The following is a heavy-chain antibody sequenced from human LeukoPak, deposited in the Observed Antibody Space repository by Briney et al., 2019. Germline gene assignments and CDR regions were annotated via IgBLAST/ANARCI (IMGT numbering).Heavy chain of an antibody. J-gene: IGHJ5*02. D-gene: IGHD3-10*01. Sequence: ASVKVSCKASGYTFTSYYMHWVRQAPGQGLEWMGIINPSGGSTSYAQKFQGRVTMTRDMSTSTVYMELSSLRSEDTAVYYCARDRGYYYGSGSPLFWFDPWGQGTLVTVSS. CDR1: GYTFTSYY. CDR3: ARDRGYYYGSGSPLFWFDP. CDR2: INPSGGST. V-gene: IGHV1-46*01.